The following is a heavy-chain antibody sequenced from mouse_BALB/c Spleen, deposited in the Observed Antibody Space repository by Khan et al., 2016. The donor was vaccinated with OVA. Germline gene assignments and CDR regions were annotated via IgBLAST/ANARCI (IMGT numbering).Heavy chain of an antibody. CDR3: SRPPYFAYTLDY. D-gene: IGHD2-10*01. Sequence: QIQLVQSGPELKKPGETVKISCKASGYTFTNYGMYWVKQSPGKALKWMGWINTYTGEPTYADDFKGRFAFSLETSDSPAYLQINNLKNEDTATYYCSRPPYFAYTLDYWGKGTAVTVSS. CDR1: GYTFTNYG. V-gene: IGHV9-3-1*01. CDR2: INTYTGEP. J-gene: IGHJ4*01.